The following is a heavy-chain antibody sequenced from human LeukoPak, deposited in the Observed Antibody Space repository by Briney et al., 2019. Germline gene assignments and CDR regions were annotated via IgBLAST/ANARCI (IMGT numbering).Heavy chain of an antibody. J-gene: IGHJ6*03. Sequence: PSETLSLTCTVSGYSVSGPYYWGWIRQPPGRGLEWIGTIYDSGTTYYNPSLKSRVTISIGTSKNQFSLNLSSVPAADTAVYYCARHQYYDSRGSHYYSYYYMDVWGKGTTVTVSS. CDR2: IYDSGTT. D-gene: IGHD3-22*01. CDR1: GYSVSGPYY. CDR3: ARHQYYDSRGSHYYSYYYMDV. V-gene: IGHV4-38-2*02.